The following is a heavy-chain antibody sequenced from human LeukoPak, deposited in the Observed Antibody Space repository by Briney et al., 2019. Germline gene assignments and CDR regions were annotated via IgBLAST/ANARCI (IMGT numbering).Heavy chain of an antibody. CDR1: GGSISSYY. Sequence: SETLSLTCTVSGGSISSYYWSWIRQPPGKGLEWIGSIYYSGSTYYNPPLKSRVTISVDTSKNQFSPKLSSVTAADTAVYFCARGPYSYDSSGAFDIWGQGTMVTVSS. CDR3: ARGPYSYDSSGAFDI. J-gene: IGHJ3*02. V-gene: IGHV4-59*08. CDR2: IYYSGST. D-gene: IGHD3-22*01.